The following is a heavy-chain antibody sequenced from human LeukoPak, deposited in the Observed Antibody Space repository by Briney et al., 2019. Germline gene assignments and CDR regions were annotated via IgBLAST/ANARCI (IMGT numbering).Heavy chain of an antibody. V-gene: IGHV4-59*01. J-gene: IGHJ5*02. D-gene: IGHD1-26*01. Sequence: SETLSLTCTVSGDSITCYHWSWIRQPPGKGPEWIGDIYYSGNTNFNPSLKRRVNISIDTCKNQFSLNVRSVTNADTAVYYCARDQIVVAGNWFDPWGQGTLVTVSS. CDR2: IYYSGNT. CDR3: ARDQIVVAGNWFDP. CDR1: GDSITCYH.